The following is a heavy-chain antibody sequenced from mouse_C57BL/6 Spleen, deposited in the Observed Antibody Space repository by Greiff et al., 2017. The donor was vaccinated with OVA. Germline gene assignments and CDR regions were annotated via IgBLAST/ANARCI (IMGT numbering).Heavy chain of an antibody. CDR1: GYTFTSYW. V-gene: IGHV1-64*01. CDR3: ARGGYYGSSYGYWYFDV. Sequence: VQLQQPGAELVKPGASVKLSCKASGYTFTSYWMHWVKQRPGQGLEWIGMIHPNSGSTNYNEKFKSKATLTVDKSSSTAYMQLSSLTSEDSAVYYCARGGYYGSSYGYWYFDVWGTGTTVTVSS. CDR2: IHPNSGST. J-gene: IGHJ1*03. D-gene: IGHD1-1*01.